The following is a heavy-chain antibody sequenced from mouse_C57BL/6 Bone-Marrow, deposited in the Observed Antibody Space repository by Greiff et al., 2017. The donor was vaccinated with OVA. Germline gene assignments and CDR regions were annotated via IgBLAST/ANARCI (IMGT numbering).Heavy chain of an antibody. CDR1: GFNIKDDY. J-gene: IGHJ2*01. CDR2: IDPENGDT. V-gene: IGHV14-4*01. CDR3: TTTVVATP. Sequence: VQLQQSGAELVRPGASVKLSCTASGFNIKDDYMHWVKQRPEQGLEWIGWIDPENGDTAYASKFQGKATITADTSSNTAYLQLSSLTSEDTAVYYCTTTVVATPWGQGTTLTVSS. D-gene: IGHD1-1*01.